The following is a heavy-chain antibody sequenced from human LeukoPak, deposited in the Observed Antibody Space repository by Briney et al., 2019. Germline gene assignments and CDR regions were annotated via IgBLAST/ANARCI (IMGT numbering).Heavy chain of an antibody. Sequence: GGSLRLSCAASGFTVSSNYMSWVRQIPGKGLEWVSVIYSGGSTYYADSVKGRFTISRDNSKNTLYLQMNRLRGEDTAVYYCARVPYSSGWYFDYWGQGTLVTVSS. CDR2: IYSGGST. J-gene: IGHJ4*02. CDR3: ARVPYSSGWYFDY. D-gene: IGHD6-19*01. V-gene: IGHV3-53*01. CDR1: GFTVSSNY.